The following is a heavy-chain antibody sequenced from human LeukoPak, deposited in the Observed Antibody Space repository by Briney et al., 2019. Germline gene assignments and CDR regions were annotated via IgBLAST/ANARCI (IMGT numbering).Heavy chain of an antibody. V-gene: IGHV1-2*02. J-gene: IGHJ6*03. D-gene: IGHD1-26*01. CDR2: IIPNSGGT. Sequence: ASVKVSCKASGYTFTGYYMHWVRQAPGQGLEWMGWIIPNSGGTNYAQKLQGRVTMTRDTSITTAYMELSRLRSDDTAVYYCARGWSGSYYSHYYYYMDVWGKGTTVTVSS. CDR3: ARGWSGSYYSHYYYYMDV. CDR1: GYTFTGYY.